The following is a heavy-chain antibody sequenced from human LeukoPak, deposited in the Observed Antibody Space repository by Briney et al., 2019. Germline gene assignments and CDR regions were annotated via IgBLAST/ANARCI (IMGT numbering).Heavy chain of an antibody. V-gene: IGHV4-38-2*02. J-gene: IGHJ5*02. D-gene: IGHD5-18*01. CDR2: IYHSGST. CDR1: GYSISSGYY. Sequence: SETLSLTCTVSGYSISSGYYWGWIRQPPRKGLEWIGSIYHSGSTYYNPSLKSRVTISVDTSKNQFSLKLSSVTSADTAVYYCARVHTAIANWFDPWGQGTLVTVSS. CDR3: ARVHTAIANWFDP.